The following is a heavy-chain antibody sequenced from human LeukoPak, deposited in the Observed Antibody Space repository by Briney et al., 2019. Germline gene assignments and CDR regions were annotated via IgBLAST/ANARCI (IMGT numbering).Heavy chain of an antibody. J-gene: IGHJ4*02. CDR1: GGSISSYY. CDR3: ARGRAAASSRFDY. CDR2: IYTSGST. D-gene: IGHD6-13*01. V-gene: IGHV4-4*07. Sequence: SETLSVTCIVSGGSISSYYWSWIRQPAGKGLEWIWRIYTSGSTKYNPSLKSRVTMSVDTSKHQFSLKLSSVTAADTAVYYCARGRAAASSRFDYWGQGTLVTVSS.